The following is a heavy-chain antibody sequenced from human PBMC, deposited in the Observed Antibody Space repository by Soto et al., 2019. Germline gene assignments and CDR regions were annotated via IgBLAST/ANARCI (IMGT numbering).Heavy chain of an antibody. D-gene: IGHD2-2*01. Sequence: GASVKVSCKASGYTFTSYAMHWVRQAPGQRLEWMGWTNAGNGNTKYSQKFQGRVTITRDTSASTAYMELSSLRSEDTAVYYCAREGAAGYCSSTSCSHYYYGMDVWGQGTTVTVSS. J-gene: IGHJ6*02. CDR3: AREGAAGYCSSTSCSHYYYGMDV. CDR2: TNAGNGNT. CDR1: GYTFTSYA. V-gene: IGHV1-3*01.